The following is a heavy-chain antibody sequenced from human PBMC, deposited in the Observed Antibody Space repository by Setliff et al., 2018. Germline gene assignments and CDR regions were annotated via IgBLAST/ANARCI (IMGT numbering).Heavy chain of an antibody. CDR3: ARLPPLVQNNGASNHAFDV. CDR2: LDWDDDK. Sequence: GSGPTLVNPTQTLTPTCTFSGFSLSTTETHVSWIRQPPGKAPEWFARLDWDDDKFYNTSLRSRLTLSKDTSKNQVILTMTNMDPADTATYYCARLPPLVQNNGASNHAFDVWGPGAVVTVSS. CDR1: GFSLSTTETH. V-gene: IGHV2-70*04. D-gene: IGHD6-6*01. J-gene: IGHJ3*01.